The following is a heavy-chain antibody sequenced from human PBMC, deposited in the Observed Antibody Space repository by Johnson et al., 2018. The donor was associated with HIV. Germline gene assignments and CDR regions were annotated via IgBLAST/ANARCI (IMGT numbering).Heavy chain of an antibody. J-gene: IGHJ3*02. D-gene: IGHD6-6*01. V-gene: IGHV3-7*01. CDR3: ARDRREYSSSRWPDAFDI. CDR1: GFTFDDYD. CDR2: IKQDGSEK. Sequence: VQLVESGGDMVRPGGSLRLSCVASGFTFDDYDMGWVRQGPGKGLEWVANIKQDGSEKYYVDSVKGRFTIYRDNAKNSLYLQMNSLRAEDMAVYYCARDRREYSSSRWPDAFDIWGQGTMVTVSS.